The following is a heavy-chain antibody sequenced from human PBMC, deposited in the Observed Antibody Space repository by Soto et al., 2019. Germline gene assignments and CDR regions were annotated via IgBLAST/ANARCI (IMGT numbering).Heavy chain of an antibody. D-gene: IGHD3-9*01. CDR2: INHSGST. CDR1: GGSFSGYY. V-gene: IGHV4-34*01. CDR3: ARVKGLRYFDWLLAPFFDY. J-gene: IGHJ4*02. Sequence: SETLSLTCAVYGGSFSGYYWSWIRQPPGKGLEWIGEINHSGSTNYNPSLRSRVTISVDTSKNQFSMKLSSVTAADTAVYYCARVKGLRYFDWLLAPFFDYWGQGTLVTVSS.